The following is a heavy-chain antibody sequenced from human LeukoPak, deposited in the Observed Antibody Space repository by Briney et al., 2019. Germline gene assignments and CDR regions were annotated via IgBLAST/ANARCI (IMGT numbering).Heavy chain of an antibody. D-gene: IGHD3-3*01. CDR3: ARPTYDFWTPDY. V-gene: IGHV4-59*08. CDR2: IYYSGST. Sequence: SETLSLTCTVSGGSISSYYWSWIRQPPGKGLEWIGYIYYSGSTNYNPSLKSRVTISVDTSKNQFSLKLASVTAADTAVYFCARPTYDFWTPDYWGQGTLVTVSS. J-gene: IGHJ4*02. CDR1: GGSISSYY.